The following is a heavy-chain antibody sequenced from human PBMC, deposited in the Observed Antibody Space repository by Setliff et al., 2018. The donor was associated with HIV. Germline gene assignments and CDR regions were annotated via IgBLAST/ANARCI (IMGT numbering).Heavy chain of an antibody. V-gene: IGHV4-61*09. Sequence: SETLSLTCTVSGGSISSGFYYWSWIRQPAGKGLEWIGHIYSVGNTNYNPSLNSRVTISVDTSKNQFSLELSSVTAADTAVYYCARATVAQGWFDPWGQGTLVTVSS. D-gene: IGHD2-15*01. CDR3: ARATVAQGWFDP. J-gene: IGHJ5*02. CDR1: GGSISSGFYY. CDR2: IYSVGNT.